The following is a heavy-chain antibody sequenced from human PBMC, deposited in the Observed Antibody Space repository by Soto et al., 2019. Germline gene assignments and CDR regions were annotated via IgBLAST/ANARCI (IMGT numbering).Heavy chain of an antibody. CDR2: TYYRSKWYY. V-gene: IGHV6-1*01. CDR3: ARGGQYSGRILDY. CDR1: GDSVSSNSAG. Sequence: SQTLSLTCAITGDSVSSNSAGWSWVRQSPSRGLEWLGRTYYRSKWYYEYAVSVRGRITINPDTSKNQYSLQLNSVTPEDTAVYFCARGGQYSGRILDYWGQGTLVPSPQ. J-gene: IGHJ4*01. D-gene: IGHD1-26*01.